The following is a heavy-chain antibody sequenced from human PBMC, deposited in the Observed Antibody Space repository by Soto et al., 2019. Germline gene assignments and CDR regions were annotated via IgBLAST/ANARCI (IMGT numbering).Heavy chain of an antibody. D-gene: IGHD3-9*01. CDR1: GFTFRSYP. V-gene: IGHV3-23*01. J-gene: IGHJ4*02. CDR2: ISGSGGST. Sequence: GGSLRLSCAASGFTFRSYPMGWLRQAPGKGLEWVSAISGSGGSTYYADSVKGRFTISRDNSKNTLYLQMNSLRAEDTAVYYCAKGFDVDYFDDSGQGTLVTVSS. CDR3: AKGFDVDYFDD.